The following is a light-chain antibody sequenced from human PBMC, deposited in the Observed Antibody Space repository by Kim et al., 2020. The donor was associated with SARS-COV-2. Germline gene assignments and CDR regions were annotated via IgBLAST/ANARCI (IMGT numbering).Light chain of an antibody. Sequence: QSHPISCAATTSDVGNYNNASWYHQHPGKAPNLIIYDVSKRPSGVPDRFSGSKSGNTASLIISGLQAEDEADYYCCSYAGIYTYVFGTGTKVTVL. CDR2: DVS. CDR1: TSDVGNYNN. J-gene: IGLJ1*01. V-gene: IGLV2-11*01. CDR3: CSYAGIYTYV.